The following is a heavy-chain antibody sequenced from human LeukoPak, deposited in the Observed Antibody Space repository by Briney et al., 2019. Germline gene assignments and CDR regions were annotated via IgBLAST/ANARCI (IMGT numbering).Heavy chain of an antibody. Sequence: PGGSLRLSCAASGFTFNNYWIHWVRQVPGKGLVWVSRINNGGSSASYVDSVKGRFTISRDNAKNTLFLQMNSLRAEDTAVYYCARRGTGHGMDVWGQGTTVIVSS. CDR1: GFTFNNYW. D-gene: IGHD1-1*01. CDR3: ARRGTGHGMDV. J-gene: IGHJ6*02. V-gene: IGHV3-74*01. CDR2: INNGGSSA.